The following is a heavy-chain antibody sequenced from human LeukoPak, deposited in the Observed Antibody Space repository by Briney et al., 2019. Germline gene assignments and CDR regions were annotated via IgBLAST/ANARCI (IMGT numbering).Heavy chain of an antibody. CDR1: GGSVSSGSYY. D-gene: IGHD5-12*01. CDR2: IYYSGST. V-gene: IGHV4-61*01. J-gene: IGHJ6*02. Sequence: PSETLSLTCTVSGGSVSSGSYYWSWIRQPPGKGLEWIGYIYYSGSTNYNPSLKSRVNISVDTSKNQFSLKLSSVTAADTAVYYCARDQGGYISGPYYYGMDVWGQGTTVTVSS. CDR3: ARDQGGYISGPYYYGMDV.